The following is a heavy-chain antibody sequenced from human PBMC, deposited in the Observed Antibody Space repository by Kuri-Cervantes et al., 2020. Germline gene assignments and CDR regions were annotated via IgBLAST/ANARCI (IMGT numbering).Heavy chain of an antibody. Sequence: ASVKVSCKASGYAVTTYAMHWVRQAPGQRLEWMGWINVGYGNTKYSQKFQGRVTITRDTSASTAYMDLSSLRSEGTAVYYCARESSNYALDYWGQGTLVTVSS. V-gene: IGHV1-3*01. CDR1: GYAVTTYA. J-gene: IGHJ4*02. CDR2: INVGYGNT. CDR3: ARESSNYALDY. D-gene: IGHD4-11*01.